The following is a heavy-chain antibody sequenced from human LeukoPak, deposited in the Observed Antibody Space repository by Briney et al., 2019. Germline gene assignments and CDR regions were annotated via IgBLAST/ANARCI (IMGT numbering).Heavy chain of an antibody. CDR1: GFTFSRYA. J-gene: IGHJ4*02. D-gene: IGHD2-21*02. CDR2: ISGSGGST. Sequence: GGSLRLSCAASGFTFSRYAMSWVRQAPGKGLEWVSAISGSGGSTYYADSVKGRFTISRDNAKNSLYLQMNSLRAEDTAVYYCAREQPLAYCGGDCYSGVLDYWGQGTLVTVSS. V-gene: IGHV3-23*01. CDR3: AREQPLAYCGGDCYSGVLDY.